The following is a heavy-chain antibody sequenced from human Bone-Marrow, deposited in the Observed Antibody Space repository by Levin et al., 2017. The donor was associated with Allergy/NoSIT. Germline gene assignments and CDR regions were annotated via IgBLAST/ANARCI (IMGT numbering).Heavy chain of an antibody. CDR3: ASILDYDILTGYSGNAFDS. J-gene: IGHJ3*02. V-gene: IGHV1-69*04. Sequence: SVKVSCKASGGTFSSYAISWVRQAPGQGLEWMGRIIPILGIANYAQKFQGRVTITADKSTSTAYMELSSLRSEDTAVYYCASILDYDILTGYSGNAFDSWGQGTMVTVSS. D-gene: IGHD3-9*01. CDR1: GGTFSSYA. CDR2: IIPILGIA.